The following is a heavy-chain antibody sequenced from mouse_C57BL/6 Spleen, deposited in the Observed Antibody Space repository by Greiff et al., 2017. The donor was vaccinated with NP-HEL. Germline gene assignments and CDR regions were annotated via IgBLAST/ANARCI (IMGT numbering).Heavy chain of an antibody. CDR3: ARWSTVVATDYAMDY. V-gene: IGHV1-64*01. CDR2: IHPNSGST. Sequence: VQLQQPGAELVKPGASVKLSCKASGYTFTSYWMHWVKQRPGQGLEWIGMIHPNSGSTNYNEKFKSKATLTVDKSSSTAYMQLSSLTSEDSAVYYCARWSTVVATDYAMDYWGQGTSVTVSS. J-gene: IGHJ4*01. CDR1: GYTFTSYW. D-gene: IGHD1-1*01.